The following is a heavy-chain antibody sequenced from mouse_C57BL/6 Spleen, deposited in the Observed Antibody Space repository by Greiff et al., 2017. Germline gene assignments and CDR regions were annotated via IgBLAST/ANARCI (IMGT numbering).Heavy chain of an antibody. J-gene: IGHJ4*01. V-gene: IGHV1-9*01. CDR2: ILPGSGST. Sequence: QVQLQQSGAELMKPGASVKLSCKATGYTFTGYWIEWVKQRPGHGLEWIGEILPGSGSTNYNEKFKGKATFTADTSSNTAYMQLSSLTTEDSAIYYCARGWTIFYDYGEGNAMDYWGQGTSVTVSS. CDR3: ARGWTIFYDYGEGNAMDY. CDR1: GYTFTGYW. D-gene: IGHD2-4*01.